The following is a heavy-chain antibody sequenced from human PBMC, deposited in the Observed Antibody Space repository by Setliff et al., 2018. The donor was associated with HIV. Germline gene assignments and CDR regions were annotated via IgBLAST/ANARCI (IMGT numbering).Heavy chain of an antibody. J-gene: IGHJ3*02. D-gene: IGHD3-22*01. Sequence: GGSLRLSCAASGFTFWSHSMLWVRQAPGKGLQWVAYISRGGDSIFYEDSVKGRFTISRDNARNSLYLQMNSLKTEDTAVYYCTRGLGGFDSTGYYPSGFDIWGQGTMVTVSS. CDR2: ISRGGDSI. V-gene: IGHV3-48*01. CDR3: TRGLGGFDSTGYYPSGFDI. CDR1: GFTFWSHS.